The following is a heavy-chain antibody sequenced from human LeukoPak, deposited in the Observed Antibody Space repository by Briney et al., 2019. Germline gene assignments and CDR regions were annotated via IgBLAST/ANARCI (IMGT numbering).Heavy chain of an antibody. V-gene: IGHV3-21*01. CDR3: ARESGSRSYYYYMDV. CDR2: ISSTSSYI. Sequence: GGSLRLSCAASGFTFSSYAMHWVRQAPGKGLEWVSSISSTSSYIYYADSVKGRFTISRDKDKNSVYLQMTSLRAEDTAVYYCARESGSRSYYYYMDVWGKGTTVTVSS. D-gene: IGHD2-2*01. J-gene: IGHJ6*03. CDR1: GFTFSSYA.